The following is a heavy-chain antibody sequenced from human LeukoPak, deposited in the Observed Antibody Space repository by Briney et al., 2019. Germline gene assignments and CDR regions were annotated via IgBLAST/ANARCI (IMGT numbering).Heavy chain of an antibody. V-gene: IGHV3-7*01. CDR3: ARDLFGRAAAGTDYYYGMDV. CDR2: IKQDGSEK. D-gene: IGHD6-13*01. Sequence: GGSLRLSCAASGFTFSNFWMTWVRQAPGKGLEWVANIKQDGSEKYYVDSVKGRFTISRDNAKNSLYLQMNSLRAEDTAVYYCARDLFGRAAAGTDYYYGMDVWGQGTTVTVSS. CDR1: GFTFSNFW. J-gene: IGHJ6*02.